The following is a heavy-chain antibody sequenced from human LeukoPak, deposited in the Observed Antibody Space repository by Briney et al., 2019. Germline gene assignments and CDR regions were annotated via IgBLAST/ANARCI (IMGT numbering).Heavy chain of an antibody. CDR2: MSYSGNN. CDR3: ARNGGGWSFDY. D-gene: IGHD6-19*01. CDR1: GGSISSYY. V-gene: IGHV4-59*08. Sequence: SETLSLTCTVSGGSISSYYWSWIRQSPGKGLEWIGYMSYSGNNNYNPSLESRVTISVDTSKNQFSLKLTSVTAADVAVYYCARNGGGWSFDYWGQGTLVTVSS. J-gene: IGHJ4*02.